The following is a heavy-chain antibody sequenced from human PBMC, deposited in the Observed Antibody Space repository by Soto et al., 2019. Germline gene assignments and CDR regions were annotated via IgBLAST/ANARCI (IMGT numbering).Heavy chain of an antibody. V-gene: IGHV1-69*12. Sequence: QVQLVQSGAEVKKPGSSVKVSCKASGGTFSSYAISWVRQAPGQGLEWMGGIIPIFGTANYAQQFQGRVTITADESTGTAYMERSSLRSEDTAVYYCARLCGGSCYSEDYYYGMDVWGQGTTVTVSS. J-gene: IGHJ6*02. CDR1: GGTFSSYA. CDR3: ARLCGGSCYSEDYYYGMDV. CDR2: IIPIFGTA. D-gene: IGHD2-15*01.